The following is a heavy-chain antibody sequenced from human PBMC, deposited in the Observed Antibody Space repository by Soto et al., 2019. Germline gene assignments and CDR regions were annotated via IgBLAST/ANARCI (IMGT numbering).Heavy chain of an antibody. D-gene: IGHD6-6*01. V-gene: IGHV3-43*02. CDR1: GFTFDDYA. CDR3: AKDTEYSSSSGYFDY. CDR2: ISGDGGST. Sequence: GGSLRLSCAASGFTFDDYAMHWVRQDPGKGLEWVSLISGDGGSTYYADSVKGLFTISRDNSKNSLYLQMNSLRTEDTALYYCAKDTEYSSSSGYFDYWGQGTLVTVSS. J-gene: IGHJ4*02.